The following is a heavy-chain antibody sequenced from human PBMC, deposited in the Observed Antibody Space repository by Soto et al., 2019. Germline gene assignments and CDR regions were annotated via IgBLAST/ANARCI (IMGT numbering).Heavy chain of an antibody. Sequence: QVQLVQSGAEVKKPGASVKVSCKASGYTFTSYYFHWVRQAPGQGLEWVGLINPSGGSTTYARKFQGRVTMTRDTSTNTVYMELSSLRSEDTAVYFCARSNWNDVSYFDYWGQGTRVTVSS. CDR2: INPSGGST. CDR3: ARSNWNDVSYFDY. V-gene: IGHV1-46*03. CDR1: GYTFTSYY. J-gene: IGHJ4*02. D-gene: IGHD1-1*01.